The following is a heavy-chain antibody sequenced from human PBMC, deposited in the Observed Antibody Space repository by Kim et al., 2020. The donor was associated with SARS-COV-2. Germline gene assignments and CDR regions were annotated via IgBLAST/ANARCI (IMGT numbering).Heavy chain of an antibody. Sequence: YSTSLQTRLTISKDASKNQVVLTMTNMDPVDTATYYCAQIVEAHRSAFHIWGQGTMVTVSS. J-gene: IGHJ3*02. V-gene: IGHV2-70*01. CDR3: AQIVEAHRSAFHI. D-gene: IGHD1-1*01.